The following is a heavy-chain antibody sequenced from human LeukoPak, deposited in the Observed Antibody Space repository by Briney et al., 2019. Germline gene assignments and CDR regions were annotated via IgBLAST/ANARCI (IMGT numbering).Heavy chain of an antibody. Sequence: GGSLRLSCAASGFTFSNYWMSWVRQAPGKGLEWVSGINWNGDSPAYSDSVKGRFTISRDNAKNYLFLDMNSLRAEDTAFYYCARDRQWLGVDFWGQGTLVTVSS. CDR3: ARDRQWLGVDF. J-gene: IGHJ4*02. D-gene: IGHD6-19*01. CDR1: GFTFSNYW. CDR2: INWNGDSP. V-gene: IGHV3-20*04.